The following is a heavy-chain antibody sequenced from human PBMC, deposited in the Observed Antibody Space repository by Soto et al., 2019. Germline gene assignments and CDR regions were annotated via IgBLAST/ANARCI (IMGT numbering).Heavy chain of an antibody. J-gene: IGHJ4*02. Sequence: ASVKVSCKASGYTFTSYDINWVRQATGQGLEWMGWMNPNSGNTGYAQKFQGRVTMTRNTSISTAYMELSSLRSEDTAVYYCARAIGDSSSPTFAYWGQGTVVTVSS. CDR2: MNPNSGNT. D-gene: IGHD6-6*01. CDR3: ARAIGDSSSPTFAY. CDR1: GYTFTSYD. V-gene: IGHV1-8*01.